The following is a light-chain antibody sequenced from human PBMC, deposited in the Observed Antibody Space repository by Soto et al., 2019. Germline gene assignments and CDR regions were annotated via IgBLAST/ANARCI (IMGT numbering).Light chain of an antibody. V-gene: IGKV3-15*01. Sequence: EIVMTQSPATLSVSPGGRATLSGRASQSISDTLAWYQQKPGQAPRLLSHGPSTRATGSPASVSGSASGTDFTLTISSLQSEDVAVYYCQQYNNWPWTFGQGTKVDIK. CDR3: QQYNNWPWT. J-gene: IGKJ1*01. CDR1: QSISDT. CDR2: GPS.